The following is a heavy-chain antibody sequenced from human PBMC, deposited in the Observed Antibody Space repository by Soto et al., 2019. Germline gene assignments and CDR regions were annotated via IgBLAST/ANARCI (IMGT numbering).Heavy chain of an antibody. D-gene: IGHD3-3*01. V-gene: IGHV1-18*01. Sequence: QVQLVQSGAEVKKPGASVKVSCKASGYTFTSYGISWVRQAPGQGLEWMGWISAYNGNTNYAQEIHGRVTMTTDTSTSTAYMELRSLRSDDTAVYYCARTSDFGVVIMPLNLFDPWGQGTLVTVSS. J-gene: IGHJ5*02. CDR1: GYTFTSYG. CDR2: ISAYNGNT. CDR3: ARTSDFGVVIMPLNLFDP.